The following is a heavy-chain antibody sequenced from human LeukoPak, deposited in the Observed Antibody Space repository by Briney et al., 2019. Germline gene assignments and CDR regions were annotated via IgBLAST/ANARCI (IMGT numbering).Heavy chain of an antibody. D-gene: IGHD3-3*01. Sequence: PSETLSLTCTVSGGSISSSSYYWGWIRQPPGKELEWIGSIYYSGSTYYNPSLKSRVTISVDTSKNQFSLKLSSVTAADTAVYYCARASSGYYNWFDPWGQGTLVTVSS. CDR1: GGSISSSSYY. V-gene: IGHV4-39*07. CDR3: ARASSGYYNWFDP. J-gene: IGHJ5*02. CDR2: IYYSGST.